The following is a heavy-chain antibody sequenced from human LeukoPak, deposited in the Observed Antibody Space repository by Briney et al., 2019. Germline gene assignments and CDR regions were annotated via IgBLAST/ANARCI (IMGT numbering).Heavy chain of an antibody. CDR3: AKGPGRPRDY. D-gene: IGHD1-26*01. V-gene: IGHV3-9*01. CDR2: ISWNSGSI. CDR1: GFTFDDYA. Sequence: GGSLRLSCAASGFTFDDYAMHWVRQAPGKGLEWVSGISWNSGSIGYADSVKGRFTISRDNAKNSLYLQMNSLRAEDTAVYYCAKGPGRPRDYWGQGTLVTVSS. J-gene: IGHJ4*02.